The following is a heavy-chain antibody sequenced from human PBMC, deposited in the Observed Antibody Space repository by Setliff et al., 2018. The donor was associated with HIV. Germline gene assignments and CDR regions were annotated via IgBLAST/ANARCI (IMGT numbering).Heavy chain of an antibody. V-gene: IGHV1-18*01. CDR3: ARNYYDSSGYYGY. CDR1: GYPFTSYG. CDR2: ISPYNGNT. Sequence: ASVKVSCKASGYPFTSYGIVWVRQAPGQGLEWMGWISPYNGNTNYAQKLQGRFTMTTDTSTNTVYMDLRSLRSDDTAVYYCARNYYDSSGYYGYWGQGTLVTVSS. J-gene: IGHJ4*02. D-gene: IGHD3-22*01.